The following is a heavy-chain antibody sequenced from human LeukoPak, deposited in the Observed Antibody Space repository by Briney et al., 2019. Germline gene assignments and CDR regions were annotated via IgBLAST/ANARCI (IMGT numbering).Heavy chain of an antibody. CDR1: GYTFTGYY. J-gene: IGHJ4*02. CDR2: INPNSGGT. CDR3: ARGGLARPGIAAAGTFY. D-gene: IGHD6-13*01. V-gene: IGHV1-2*02. Sequence: ASVKVSCKASGYTFTGYYMHWVRQAPGQGLEWMGWINPNSGGTNYAQKFQGRVTMTRDTTISTAYMELSRLRSDDTAVYYCARGGLARPGIAAAGTFYWGQGTLVTVSS.